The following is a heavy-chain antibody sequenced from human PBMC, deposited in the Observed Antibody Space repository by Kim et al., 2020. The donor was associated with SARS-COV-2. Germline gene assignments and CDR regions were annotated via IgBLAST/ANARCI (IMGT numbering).Heavy chain of an antibody. V-gene: IGHV4-59*13. D-gene: IGHD3-16*02. Sequence: SETLSLTCTVSGGSISSYYWSWIRQPPGKGLEWIGYIYYSGSTNYNPSLKSRVTISVDTSKNQFSLKLSSVTAADTAVYYCARVRGYDYVWGSYRNDAFDIWGQGTMVTVSS. CDR2: IYYSGST. CDR3: ARVRGYDYVWGSYRNDAFDI. CDR1: GGSISSYY. J-gene: IGHJ3*02.